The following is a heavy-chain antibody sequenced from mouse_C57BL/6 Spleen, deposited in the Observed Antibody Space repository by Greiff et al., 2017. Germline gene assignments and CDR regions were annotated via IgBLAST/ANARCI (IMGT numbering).Heavy chain of an antibody. CDR3: ARHEESSYDYDDYFDY. V-gene: IGHV1-62-2*01. D-gene: IGHD2-4*01. J-gene: IGHJ2*01. CDR1: GYTFTEYT. Sequence: VKLVESGAELVKPGASVKLSCKASGYTFTEYTIHWVKQRSGQGLEWIGWFYPGSGSIKYNEKFKDKATLTADKSSSTVYMELSRLTSEDSAVYFCARHEESSYDYDDYFDYWGQGTTLTVSS. CDR2: FYPGSGSI.